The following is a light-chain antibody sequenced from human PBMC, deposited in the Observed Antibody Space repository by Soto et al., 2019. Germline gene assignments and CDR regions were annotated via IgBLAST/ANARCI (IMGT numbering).Light chain of an antibody. CDR2: AAS. V-gene: IGKV3-11*01. Sequence: EVVMTQSPGTLSFSPEERATLSCRASQSVTSYLAWYQQKPGQAPRLLIYAASNRATGIPARFSGSGSGTDFTLTISSLEPDSVAVYYCQQRSNWRPVYTFGQGT. CDR1: QSVTSY. CDR3: QQRSNWRPVYT. J-gene: IGKJ2*01.